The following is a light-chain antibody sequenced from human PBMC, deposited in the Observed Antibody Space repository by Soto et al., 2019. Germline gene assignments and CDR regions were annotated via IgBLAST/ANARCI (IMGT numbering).Light chain of an antibody. J-gene: IGKJ1*01. Sequence: DIRMTQSPSSLSASVGDTVTITCRASQGISDSLSWFQHKPGEAPKLLIYTASSLQGGVPLRFSGAGSRTDFSLTISGLQPEDSATYYCQQTYTFPWTFGQGTRVDMK. CDR2: TAS. V-gene: IGKV1-39*01. CDR1: QGISDS. CDR3: QQTYTFPWT.